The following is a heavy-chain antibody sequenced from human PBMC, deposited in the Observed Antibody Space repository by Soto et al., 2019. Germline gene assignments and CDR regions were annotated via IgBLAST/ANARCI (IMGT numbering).Heavy chain of an antibody. J-gene: IGHJ5*02. D-gene: IGHD4-17*01. Sequence: EVQLLESGGGLVQPGGSLRLSCAASGFTFSSYAMSWVRQAPGKGLEWVSAISGSGGSTYYADSVKGRFTISRDNSKKTLYLQMNSLRAEDTAVYYCAKTVPSGTVTTQWFDPWGQGTLVTVSS. CDR1: GFTFSSYA. CDR3: AKTVPSGTVTTQWFDP. V-gene: IGHV3-23*01. CDR2: ISGSGGST.